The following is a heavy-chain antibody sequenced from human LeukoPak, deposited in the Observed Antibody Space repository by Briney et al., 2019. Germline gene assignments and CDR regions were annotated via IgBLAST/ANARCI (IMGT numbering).Heavy chain of an antibody. V-gene: IGHV1-2*06. CDR3: ARDLGYCSSTSCSTYNWFDP. J-gene: IGHJ5*02. CDR2: INPNSGGT. Sequence: ASVKVSCKASGYTFTGYYMHWVRQAPGQGLEWMGRINPNSGGTNYAQKFQGRVTMTRDTSISTAYMELSRLRSDDTAVYYCARDLGYCSSTSCSTYNWFDPWGQGTLVTVSS. D-gene: IGHD2-2*02. CDR1: GYTFTGYY.